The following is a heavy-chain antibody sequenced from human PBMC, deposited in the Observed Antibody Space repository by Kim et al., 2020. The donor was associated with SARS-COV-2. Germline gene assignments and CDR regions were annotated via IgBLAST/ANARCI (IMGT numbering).Heavy chain of an antibody. Sequence: GGSLRLSCAASGLSVSSNYMTWVRQAPGKGLEWVSLIYSGGRTFYADSVRGRFTISRDSPKNSLYLQMNNLRAEDTAVYYCARDVPGFGPYGMDVWGQGTTVSVSS. V-gene: IGHV3-53*01. CDR1: GLSVSSNY. D-gene: IGHD3-10*01. CDR2: IYSGGRT. CDR3: ARDVPGFGPYGMDV. J-gene: IGHJ6*02.